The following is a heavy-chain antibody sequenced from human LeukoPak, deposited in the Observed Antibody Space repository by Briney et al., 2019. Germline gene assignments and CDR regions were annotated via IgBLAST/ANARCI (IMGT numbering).Heavy chain of an antibody. CDR1: GDTFSSYA. CDR3: SSGTTRAIDI. Sequence: ASVKVSCKPSGDTFSSYAISWVRQAPGQGLEWMGRIIPIFGTTNYAQKFQGRVTITTDESTSTAYMELSSLRSDDKAFYYCSSGTTRAIDIWGQGTMVTVSS. J-gene: IGHJ3*02. CDR2: IIPIFGTT. D-gene: IGHD4-11*01. V-gene: IGHV1-69*05.